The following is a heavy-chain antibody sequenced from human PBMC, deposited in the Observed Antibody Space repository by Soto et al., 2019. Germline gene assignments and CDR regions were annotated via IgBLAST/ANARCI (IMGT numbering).Heavy chain of an antibody. CDR1: GYSISSGYY. Sequence: KPSETLSLTCAVSGYSISSGYYWGWIRQPPGKGLEWIGSIYYSGSTYYNPSLKSRVTISVDTSKNHVTLELTSVTAADTAVYYCARSDNRNSLYGVDVWGQGTAVTVSS. J-gene: IGHJ6*02. CDR2: IYYSGST. CDR3: ARSDNRNSLYGVDV. V-gene: IGHV4-38-2*01. D-gene: IGHD1-7*01.